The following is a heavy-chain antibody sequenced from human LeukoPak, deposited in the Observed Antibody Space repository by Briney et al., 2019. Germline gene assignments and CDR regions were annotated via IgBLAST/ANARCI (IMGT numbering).Heavy chain of an antibody. J-gene: IGHJ4*02. D-gene: IGHD6-6*01. Sequence: SETLSLTCAVYGGSFRGYYWSWIRQPPGKGLEWIGEINHSGSTNYNPSLKSRVTISVDTSKNQFSLKLSSVTAADTAVYYCARGGQLAAVDYWGQGTLVTVSS. CDR1: GGSFRGYY. V-gene: IGHV4-34*01. CDR2: INHSGST. CDR3: ARGGQLAAVDY.